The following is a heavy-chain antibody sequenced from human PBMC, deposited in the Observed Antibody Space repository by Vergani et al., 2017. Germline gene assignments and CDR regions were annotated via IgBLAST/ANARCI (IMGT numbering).Heavy chain of an antibody. D-gene: IGHD3-9*01. CDR1: GFTFSDYS. CDR2: ISSSGSTI. V-gene: IGHV3-11*04. J-gene: IGHJ3*02. CDR3: AGDNLDILTGYYDAFDI. Sequence: VQLVESGGGLVKPGGSLRLSCAASGFTFSDYSMSWIRQAPGKGLEWVSYISSSGSTIYYADSVEGRFTISRDNAKNSLYLQMNSLRAEDTAVYYCAGDNLDILTGYYDAFDIWGQGTMVTVSS.